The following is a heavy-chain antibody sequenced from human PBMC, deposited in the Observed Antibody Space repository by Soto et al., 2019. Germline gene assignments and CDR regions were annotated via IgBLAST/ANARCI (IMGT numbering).Heavy chain of an antibody. CDR3: ARGNTSIQGDLSHYNGLDV. Sequence: DEQLVESGGGLVQSGGSLRLSCEASGFTLKSYEVNWVRQAPGKGLEWISYITSSTRTTYYADSVKGRFTISRDNARKSVYLQINSLRVEDTAIYYCARGNTSIQGDLSHYNGLDVWGQGTTVTVSS. V-gene: IGHV3-48*03. D-gene: IGHD3-10*01. J-gene: IGHJ6*02. CDR2: ITSSTRTT. CDR1: GFTLKSYE.